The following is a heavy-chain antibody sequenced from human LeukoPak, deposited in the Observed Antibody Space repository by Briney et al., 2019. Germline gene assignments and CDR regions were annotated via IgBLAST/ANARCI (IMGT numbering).Heavy chain of an antibody. V-gene: IGHV3-66*02. CDR2: IYSGDDGT. CDR1: GLTGSSGD. D-gene: IGHD2-21*01. Sequence: GGSFGVDCATRGLTGSSGDMSWVRQAPGKRMEWVSVIYSGDDGTNYADSVRGRFTISRDDSKNTVYLQMNSLRVEDSAIYYCAKRSRGYYDYWGQGTLVTVSS. J-gene: IGHJ4*02. CDR3: AKRSRGYYDY.